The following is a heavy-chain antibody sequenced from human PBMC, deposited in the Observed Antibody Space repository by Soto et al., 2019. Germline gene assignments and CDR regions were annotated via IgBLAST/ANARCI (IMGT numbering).Heavy chain of an antibody. D-gene: IGHD2-15*01. CDR1: GGSSSSGGYS. Sequence: PSETLSLTCAVSGGSSSSGGYSWSWIRQPPGKGLEWIGYIYHSGSTYYNPSLKSRVTISVDRSKNQFSLKLSSVTAADTAVYYCARGRGVVAATSRSNVFASRGQGTLDTVSS. CDR2: IYHSGST. J-gene: IGHJ4*02. V-gene: IGHV4-30-2*01. CDR3: ARGRGVVAATSRSNVFAS.